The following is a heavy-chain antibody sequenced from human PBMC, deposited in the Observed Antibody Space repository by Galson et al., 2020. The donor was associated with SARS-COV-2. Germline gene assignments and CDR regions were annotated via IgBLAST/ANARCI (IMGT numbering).Heavy chain of an antibody. CDR1: GFTLTNAW. J-gene: IGHJ4*02. V-gene: IGHV3-15*01. CDR2: IKREADGGTT. Sequence: SCAASGFTLTNAWMSWVRQAPGKGLEWVGRIKREADGGTTDYAAPVKGRFSISRDESKNTMSLQMNSLKTEDTAVYYCTTDRYSGAQVAYWGQGTLVAVSS. D-gene: IGHD5-12*01. CDR3: TTDRYSGAQVAY.